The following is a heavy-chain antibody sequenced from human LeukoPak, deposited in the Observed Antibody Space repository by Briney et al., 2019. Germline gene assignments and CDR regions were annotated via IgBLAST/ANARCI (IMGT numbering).Heavy chain of an antibody. CDR2: ISSSGSTI. Sequence: GGSLRLSCAAPGFTFSSYEMNWVRQAPGKGLEWVSYISSSGSTIYYADSVKGRFTISRDNAKNSLYLQMNSLRAEDTAVYYCARDLGIVVVTATSETGVWGQGTLVTVSS. CDR3: ARDLGIVVVTATSETGV. V-gene: IGHV3-48*03. CDR1: GFTFSSYE. D-gene: IGHD2-21*02. J-gene: IGHJ4*02.